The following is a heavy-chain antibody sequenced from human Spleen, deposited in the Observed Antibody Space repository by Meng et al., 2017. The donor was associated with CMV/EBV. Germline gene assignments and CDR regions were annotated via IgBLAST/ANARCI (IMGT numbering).Heavy chain of an antibody. V-gene: IGHV1-69*05. CDR1: GYTFTNYG. Sequence: SVKVSCKASGYTFTNYGISWVRQAPGQGLEWMGGIIPIFATANYAQKFQGRVTITTDESTSTAYMELSSLRSEDTAVYYCARGMDFWSRERSYYYGMDVWGQGTTVTVSS. CDR2: IIPIFATA. D-gene: IGHD3-3*01. J-gene: IGHJ6*02. CDR3: ARGMDFWSRERSYYYGMDV.